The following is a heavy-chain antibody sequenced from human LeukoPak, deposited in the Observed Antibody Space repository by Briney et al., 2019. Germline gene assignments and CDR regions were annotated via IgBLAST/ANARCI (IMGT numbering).Heavy chain of an antibody. CDR3: AKVNYYGSGTSYRFNYFDF. V-gene: IGHV3-23*01. D-gene: IGHD3-10*01. CDR2: ISSNSDTI. Sequence: GGSLRLSCAASGFTFSYYAMNWVRQAPGKGLEWVSGISSNSDTIYYADSVKGRFTISRDNSDNTLYLQMNSLRAEDTAVYYCAKVNYYGSGTSYRFNYFDFWGQGTLVTVSS. J-gene: IGHJ4*02. CDR1: GFTFSYYA.